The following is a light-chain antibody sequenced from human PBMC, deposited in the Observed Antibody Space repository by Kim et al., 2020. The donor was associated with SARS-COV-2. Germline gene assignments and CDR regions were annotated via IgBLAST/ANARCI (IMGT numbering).Light chain of an antibody. CDR3: SSYTSSTTLDV. J-gene: IGLJ1*01. CDR2: DVS. CDR1: SSDVGAYNH. Sequence: HSALTQPASVSGSPGQTITISCTGTSSDVGAYNHVSWYQQHPGKAPKLMIYDVSDRPSGVSNRFSGSKSGNTASLTISGLQAEDEADYYCSSYTSSTTLDVFGTGTKVTVL. V-gene: IGLV2-14*03.